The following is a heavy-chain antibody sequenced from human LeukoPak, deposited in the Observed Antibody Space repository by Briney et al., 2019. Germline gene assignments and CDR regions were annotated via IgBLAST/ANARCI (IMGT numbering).Heavy chain of an antibody. CDR3: AKDSGYYDFWSGYYKGAGPGAFDI. CDR2: ISGNGGST. J-gene: IGHJ3*02. V-gene: IGHV3-23*01. D-gene: IGHD3-3*01. CDR1: GFTFSSYA. Sequence: GGSLRLSCAASGFTFSSYAMSWVRQAPGKGLEWVSAISGNGGSTYYADSVKGRFTISRDNSKNTLYLQMNSLRAEDTAVYYCAKDSGYYDFWSGYYKGAGPGAFDIWGQGTMVTVSS.